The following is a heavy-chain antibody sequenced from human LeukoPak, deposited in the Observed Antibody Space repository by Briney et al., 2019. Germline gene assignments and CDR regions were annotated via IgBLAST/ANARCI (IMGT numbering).Heavy chain of an antibody. Sequence: SETLSLTCTVSGGSISSYYWSWIRQPPGKGLEWIGSIYHSGSTYYNPSLKSRVTISVDTSKNQFSLKLSSVTAADTAVYYCARVSVVPAAIDYWGQGTLVTVSS. V-gene: IGHV4-38-2*02. CDR3: ARVSVVPAAIDY. CDR2: IYHSGST. J-gene: IGHJ4*02. D-gene: IGHD2-2*01. CDR1: GGSISSYY.